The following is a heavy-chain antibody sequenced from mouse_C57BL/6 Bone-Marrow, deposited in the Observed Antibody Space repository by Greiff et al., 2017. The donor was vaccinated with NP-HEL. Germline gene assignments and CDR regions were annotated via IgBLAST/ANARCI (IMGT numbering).Heavy chain of an antibody. CDR3: ARSRQLRPSWFAY. V-gene: IGHV1-66*01. Sequence: VQLQQSGPELVKPGASVKISCKASGYSFTSYYIHWVKQRPGQGLEWIGWIYPGSGNTKYNEKFKGKATLTADTSSSTAYMQLSSLTSEDSAVYYCARSRQLRPSWFAYWGQGTLVTVSA. J-gene: IGHJ3*01. CDR2: IYPGSGNT. D-gene: IGHD3-2*02. CDR1: GYSFTSYY.